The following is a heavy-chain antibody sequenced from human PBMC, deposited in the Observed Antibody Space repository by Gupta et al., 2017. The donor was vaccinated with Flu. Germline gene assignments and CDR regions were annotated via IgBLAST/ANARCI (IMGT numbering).Heavy chain of an antibody. J-gene: IGHJ4*02. CDR3: ARESEEDGRDDWEQ. Sequence: SAYTFTAYDVHWVRHGPGQGLEWMGWIRNNTVDTNCARKFQGGVTMTRYKFINKDYIELSXRXSDDTAXYYWARESEEDGRDDWEQWGQGPLXIVSS. CDR2: IRNNTVDT. CDR1: AYTFTAYD. V-gene: IGHV1-2*02. D-gene: IGHD2-21*02.